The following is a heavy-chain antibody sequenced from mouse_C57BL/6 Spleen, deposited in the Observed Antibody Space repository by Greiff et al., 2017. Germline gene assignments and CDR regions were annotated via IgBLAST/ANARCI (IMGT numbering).Heavy chain of an antibody. D-gene: IGHD2-13*01. Sequence: QVQLQQPGAELVMPGASVKLSCKASGYTFTSYWMHWVKQRPGQGLEWIGEIDPSDSYTNYNQKFKGKATLTVDKSSSTAYMQLSSLTSEDSAVYYCAIDFYYAMDYWGQGTSVTVSS. V-gene: IGHV1-69*01. J-gene: IGHJ4*01. CDR2: IDPSDSYT. CDR3: AIDFYYAMDY. CDR1: GYTFTSYW.